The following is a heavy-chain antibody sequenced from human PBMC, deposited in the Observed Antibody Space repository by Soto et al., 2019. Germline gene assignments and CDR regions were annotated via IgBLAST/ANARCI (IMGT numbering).Heavy chain of an antibody. V-gene: IGHV1-18*01. D-gene: IGHD1-26*01. CDR2: ISAYNGNT. J-gene: IGHJ6*04. Sequence: ASVKVSCKASGYTFTSYGISWVRQAPGQGLEWMGWISAYNGNTNYAQKLQGRVTMTTDTSTSTAYMELRSLRSDDTAVYYGESVGVRYGRDVWGKVTRVTFSS. CDR3: ESVGVRYGRDV. CDR1: GYTFTSYG.